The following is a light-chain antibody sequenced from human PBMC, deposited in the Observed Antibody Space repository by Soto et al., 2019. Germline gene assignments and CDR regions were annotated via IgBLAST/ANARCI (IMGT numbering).Light chain of an antibody. V-gene: IGKV3-15*01. CDR1: QSVNAN. CDR2: GAS. CDR3: QQYNTWLWT. Sequence: EVVMTQSPATLSVSPGERATLSCRASQSVNANLAWYQQKPGQAPRLLLHGASNWATGIPARFSGSGIGTEFILTSSLLQTEDFAVYYCQQYNTWLWTFGQGTKLEI. J-gene: IGKJ1*01.